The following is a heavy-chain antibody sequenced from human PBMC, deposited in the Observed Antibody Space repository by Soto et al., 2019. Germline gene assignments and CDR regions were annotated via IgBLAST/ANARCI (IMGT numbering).Heavy chain of an antibody. D-gene: IGHD4-4*01. Sequence: RGDSLKISCKVSGNSFTTYWIGWVLQIPGKGLEWMGIIYPGDSDTRYSPSFEGQVTISADKSISTAYLEWSSLKASDTAIYYCARLKNTVILDFWGQGTRVTVSS. V-gene: IGHV5-51*01. CDR3: ARLKNTVILDF. J-gene: IGHJ4*02. CDR2: IYPGDSDT. CDR1: GNSFTTYW.